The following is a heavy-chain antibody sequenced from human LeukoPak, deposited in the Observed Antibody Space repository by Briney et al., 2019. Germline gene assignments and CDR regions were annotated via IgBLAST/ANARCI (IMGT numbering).Heavy chain of an antibody. J-gene: IGHJ2*01. Sequence: SETLSLTCSVSGGSISSSSYYWDWIRQPPGKGLEWIGSIYYSGSTYYNPSLKSRVTISVDTSKNQFSLKLSSVTAADTAVYYCARGVLEMATIARSYWYFDLWGRGTLVTVSS. CDR3: ARGVLEMATIARSYWYFDL. V-gene: IGHV4-39*07. CDR2: IYYSGST. CDR1: GGSISSSSYY. D-gene: IGHD5-24*01.